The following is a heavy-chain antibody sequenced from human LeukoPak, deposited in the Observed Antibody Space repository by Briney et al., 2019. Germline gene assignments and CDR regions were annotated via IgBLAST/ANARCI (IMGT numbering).Heavy chain of an antibody. Sequence: PGGSLRLSCAASGFTFDDYAMHWVRQAPGKGLEWVSTISWSSVSIDYADSVKGRFTISRDNAKNSLYLQMNSLKPEDTALYYCAKDLGTNYYYYGMDVWGQGTTVTVSS. D-gene: IGHD1-14*01. J-gene: IGHJ6*02. CDR3: AKDLGTNYYYYGMDV. CDR1: GFTFDDYA. CDR2: ISWSSVSI. V-gene: IGHV3-9*01.